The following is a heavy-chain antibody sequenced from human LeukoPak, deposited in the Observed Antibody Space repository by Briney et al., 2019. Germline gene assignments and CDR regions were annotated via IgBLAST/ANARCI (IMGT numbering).Heavy chain of an antibody. CDR2: IYSGGST. V-gene: IGHV3-53*04. J-gene: IGHJ4*02. CDR1: GFTFSNYE. CDR3: ASNPSHFDN. Sequence: GGSLRLSCAASGFTFSNYEMNWVRQAPGKGLEWVSVIYSGGSTYYADSVKGRFTISRHNSNNTLYLQMNSLRAEDTAVYYCASNPSHFDNWRQGTLVTVSS.